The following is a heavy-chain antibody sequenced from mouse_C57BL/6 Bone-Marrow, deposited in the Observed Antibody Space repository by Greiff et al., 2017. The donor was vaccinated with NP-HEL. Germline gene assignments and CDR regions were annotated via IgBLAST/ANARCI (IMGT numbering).Heavy chain of an antibody. V-gene: IGHV1-76*01. J-gene: IGHJ2*01. CDR2: IYPGSGNT. CDR3: GSNYGPYYFDY. Sequence: QVHVKQSGAELVRPGALVKLSCKASGYTFTDYYINWVKQRPGQGLEWIARIYPGSGNTYYNEKFKGKATLTAEKSSSTAYMQLSSLTSEDSAVYFCGSNYGPYYFDYWGQGTTLTVSS. D-gene: IGHD1-1*01. CDR1: GYTFTDYY.